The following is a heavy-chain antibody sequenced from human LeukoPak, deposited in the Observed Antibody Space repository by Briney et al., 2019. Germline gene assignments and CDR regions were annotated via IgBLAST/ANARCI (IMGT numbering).Heavy chain of an antibody. CDR2: VSYDGSNK. D-gene: IGHD3-22*01. J-gene: IGHJ4*02. CDR3: ARDHYDSSGYLFDY. V-gene: IGHV3-30*19. CDR1: GFTFSSYG. Sequence: GGSLRLSCAASGFTFSSYGMHWVRQAPGKGLEWVAVVSYDGSNKYYADSVKGRFTISRDNSKNTLYLQMNSLRAEDTAVYYCARDHYDSSGYLFDYWGQGTLVTVSS.